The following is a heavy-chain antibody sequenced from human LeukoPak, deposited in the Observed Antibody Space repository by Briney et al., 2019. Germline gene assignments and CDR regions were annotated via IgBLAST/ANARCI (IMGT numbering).Heavy chain of an antibody. Sequence: ASVKVSCKASGYTFTGYYMHWVRQAPGQGLEWMGWINPNSGGTNYAQKFQGRVTMTRDTSISTAYMELSRLRSDDTAVYYCARDGSSAFWWTNAKRDNWFDPWGQGTLVTVSS. J-gene: IGHJ5*02. CDR1: GYTFTGYY. D-gene: IGHD3-3*01. CDR2: INPNSGGT. CDR3: ARDGSSAFWWTNAKRDNWFDP. V-gene: IGHV1-2*02.